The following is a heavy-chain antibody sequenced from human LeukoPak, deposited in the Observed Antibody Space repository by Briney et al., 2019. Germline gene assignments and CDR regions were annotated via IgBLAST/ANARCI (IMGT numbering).Heavy chain of an antibody. Sequence: PGGSLGLSCAASGFTFSDYYMSWIRQAPGKGLEWVSYISSSGSTIYYADSVKGRFTISRDNAKNSLYLQMNSLRAEDTDVYYCARDLPLWFGELGMDVWGQGTTVTVSS. CDR2: ISSSGSTI. D-gene: IGHD3-10*01. J-gene: IGHJ6*02. V-gene: IGHV3-11*01. CDR1: GFTFSDYY. CDR3: ARDLPLWFGELGMDV.